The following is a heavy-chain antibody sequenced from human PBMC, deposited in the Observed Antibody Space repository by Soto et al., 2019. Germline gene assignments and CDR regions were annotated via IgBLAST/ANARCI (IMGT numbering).Heavy chain of an antibody. CDR1: GFTFSSYA. J-gene: IGHJ3*02. Sequence: QVQLVESGGGVVQPGRSLRLSCAASGFTFSSYAMHWVRQAPGKGLEWVAVISYDGSNKYYADSVKGRFTISRDNSKNTLYLQMNSLRAEDTAVYYCARETSDAFDIWGQVTMVTVS. V-gene: IGHV3-30-3*01. D-gene: IGHD2-2*01. CDR3: ARETSDAFDI. CDR2: ISYDGSNK.